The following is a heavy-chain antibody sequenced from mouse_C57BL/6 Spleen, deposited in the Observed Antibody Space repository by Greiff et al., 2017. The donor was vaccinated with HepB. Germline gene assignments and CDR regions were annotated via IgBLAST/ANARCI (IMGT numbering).Heavy chain of an antibody. CDR3: ARTGTYYFDY. Sequence: QVQLQQPGAELVMPGASVKLSCKASGYTFTSYWMHWVKQRPGQGLVWIGEIDPSDSYTNYNQKFKGKTTLTVDKSSSTAYMQLSSLTSEDSAVYYCARTGTYYFDYWGQGTTLTVSS. CDR2: IDPSDSYT. J-gene: IGHJ2*01. V-gene: IGHV1-69*01. CDR1: GYTFTSYW. D-gene: IGHD4-1*01.